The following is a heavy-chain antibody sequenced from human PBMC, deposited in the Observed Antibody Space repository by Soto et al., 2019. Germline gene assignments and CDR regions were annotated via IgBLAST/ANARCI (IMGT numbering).Heavy chain of an antibody. CDR1: GFTFATYA. J-gene: IGHJ6*02. CDR2: VRGIGHDL. Sequence: EVQLLESGGGLVRPGESLRLSCAASGFTFATYAMSWVRQGPGKGLEWVSIVRGIGHDLYYADSVKGRFTISRDNSKNTVYLQMNSLRAEDTAVYYCVKDYRRGGDAISSRSTETAIDVWGRGTTVIVSS. V-gene: IGHV3-23*01. D-gene: IGHD6-13*01. CDR3: VKDYRRGGDAISSRSTETAIDV.